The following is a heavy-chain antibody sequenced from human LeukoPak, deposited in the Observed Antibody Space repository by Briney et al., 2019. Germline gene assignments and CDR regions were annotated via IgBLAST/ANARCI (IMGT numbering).Heavy chain of an antibody. D-gene: IGHD6-13*01. CDR1: GYTFTSYN. Sequence: ASVKVSCKASGYTFTSYNINWVRQATGQGLEWMGWMNPNSGNTGYAQKFQGRVTMTRNTSISTAYMELSSLRSEDTAVYYCARGSAGMAAAGTDRAEYYYYMDVWGKGTTVTISS. V-gene: IGHV1-8*01. J-gene: IGHJ6*03. CDR3: ARGSAGMAAAGTDRAEYYYYMDV. CDR2: MNPNSGNT.